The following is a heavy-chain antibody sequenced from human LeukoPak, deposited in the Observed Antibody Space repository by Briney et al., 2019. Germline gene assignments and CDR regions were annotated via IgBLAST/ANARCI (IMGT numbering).Heavy chain of an antibody. CDR3: TRELITMIVVVTSFDY. CDR1: GYTFTSYG. CDR2: ISAYSGNT. D-gene: IGHD3-22*01. Sequence: ASVKVSCKASGYTFTSYGISWVRQAPGQGLEWMGWISAYSGNTNYAQKLQGRVTMTTDTSTSTAYMELRSLRSDDTAVYYCTRELITMIVVVTSFDYWGQGTLVTVCS. V-gene: IGHV1-18*01. J-gene: IGHJ4*02.